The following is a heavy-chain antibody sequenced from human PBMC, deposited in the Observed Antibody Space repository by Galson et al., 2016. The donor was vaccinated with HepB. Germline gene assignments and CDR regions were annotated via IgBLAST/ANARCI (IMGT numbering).Heavy chain of an antibody. J-gene: IGHJ3*02. CDR1: GFTYSSYA. Sequence: SLRLSCAASGFTYSSYAMHWVRQAPGKGLAWVSSISGGGGNIYFADSVKGRFTISRDNSKNRLYLQMNSLRAEDTAVYYCAKALNWDYKLDAFDIWGPGTMVTVSS. CDR3: AKALNWDYKLDAFDI. D-gene: IGHD4-11*01. CDR2: ISGGGGNI. V-gene: IGHV3-23*01.